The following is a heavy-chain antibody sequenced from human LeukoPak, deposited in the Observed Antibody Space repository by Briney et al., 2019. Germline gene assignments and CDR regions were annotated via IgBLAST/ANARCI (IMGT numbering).Heavy chain of an antibody. CDR1: GFSLRTSGMC. Sequence: SGPTLVNPTQTLTLTCTFSGFSLRTSGMCVSWIRQPPGKALEWLARIDWDDDKYYGTSLKTRLTISKDTSKNQVVLTMTNMDPVDTATYYCARAVVVTAPKAFDIWGQGTMVTVSS. CDR2: IDWDDDK. D-gene: IGHD2-21*02. J-gene: IGHJ3*02. CDR3: ARAVVVTAPKAFDI. V-gene: IGHV2-70*11.